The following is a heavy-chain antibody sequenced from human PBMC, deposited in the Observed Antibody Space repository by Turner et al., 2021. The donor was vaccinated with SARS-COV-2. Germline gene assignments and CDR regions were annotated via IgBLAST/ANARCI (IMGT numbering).Heavy chain of an antibody. J-gene: IGHJ4*02. CDR1: GFAFSNYW. V-gene: IGHV3-7*01. CDR3: VSKGQVAVAGFDS. Sequence: EVQLVESGGGLVQPGESLRLSCVAYGFAFSNYWMTWVRQAPGKGLEWVANIKQDGGEKYYVDSVQGRFTISRDNAENSLYLQMNSLRVEDTAMYYCVSKGQVAVAGFDSWGQGTLVTVSS. D-gene: IGHD6-19*01. CDR2: IKQDGGEK.